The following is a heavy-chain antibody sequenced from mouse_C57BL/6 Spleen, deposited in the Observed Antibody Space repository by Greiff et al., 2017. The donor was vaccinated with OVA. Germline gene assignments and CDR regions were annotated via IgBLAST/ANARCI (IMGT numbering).Heavy chain of an antibody. CDR3: TRDNYGSGGFAY. Sequence: EVKVVESGEGLVKPGGSLKLSCAASGFTFSSYAMSWVRQTPEKRLEWVAYISSGGDYIYYADTVKGRFTIYRDNDRNTLYLQMSSLKSEDTAMYYCTRDNYGSGGFAYWGQGTLVTVSA. J-gene: IGHJ3*01. CDR1: GFTFSSYA. D-gene: IGHD1-1*01. CDR2: ISSGGDYI. V-gene: IGHV5-9-1*02.